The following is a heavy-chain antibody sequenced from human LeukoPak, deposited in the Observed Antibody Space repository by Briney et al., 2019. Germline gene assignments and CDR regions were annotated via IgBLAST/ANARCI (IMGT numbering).Heavy chain of an antibody. V-gene: IGHV3-43D*03. CDR1: GFTFDDYA. D-gene: IGHD4-11*01. CDR2: INWDGGGT. Sequence: SGGSLRLSCAASGFTFDDYAMHWVRQAPGKGLEWVSLINWDGGGTFYADSVKGRFTISRDNAKNSLYLQMNSLRAEDTAVYYCARGVPKTSYYYYYMDVWGKGTTVTVSS. J-gene: IGHJ6*03. CDR3: ARGVPKTSYYYYYMDV.